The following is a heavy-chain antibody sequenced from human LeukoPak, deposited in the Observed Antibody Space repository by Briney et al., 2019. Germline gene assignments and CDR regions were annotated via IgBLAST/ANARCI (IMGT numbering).Heavy chain of an antibody. D-gene: IGHD3-16*01. CDR2: IYHSGST. Sequence: SETLSLTCAVSGGSISSGGYSWSWIRQPPGKGLEWIGYIYHSGSTYYNPSLKSRVTISVDTSKNQFSLKLSSVTAADTAVYYCAREGEDAVDYWGQGTLVTVSS. CDR3: AREGEDAVDY. J-gene: IGHJ4*02. V-gene: IGHV4-30-2*05. CDR1: GGSISSGGYS.